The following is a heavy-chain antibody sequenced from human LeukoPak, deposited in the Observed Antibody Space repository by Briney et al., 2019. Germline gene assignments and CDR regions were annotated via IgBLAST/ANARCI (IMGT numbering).Heavy chain of an antibody. CDR1: GFTFSSYA. J-gene: IGHJ4*02. CDR2: ISYDGSNK. D-gene: IGHD4-17*01. V-gene: IGHV3-30-3*01. Sequence: GGSLRLSCAASGFTFSSYAMHWVRQAPGKGLEWVAVISYDGSNKYYADSVKGRFTISRDNSKNTLYLQMNSLRAEDTAVYYCARGIYGDYDEDYWGQGTLVTVSS. CDR3: ARGIYGDYDEDY.